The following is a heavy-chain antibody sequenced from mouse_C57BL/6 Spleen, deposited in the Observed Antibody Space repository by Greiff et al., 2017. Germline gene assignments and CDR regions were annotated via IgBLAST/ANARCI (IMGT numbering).Heavy chain of an antibody. CDR3: ARSAYYSKGYFDY. Sequence: VQRVASGAELVKPGASVKISCKASGYAFSSYWMNWVKQRPGKGLEWIGQIYPGDGDTNYNGKFKGKATLTADKSSSTAYMQLSSLTSEDSAVYFCARSAYYSKGYFDYWGQGTTLTVSS. CDR1: GYAFSSYW. V-gene: IGHV1-80*01. CDR2: IYPGDGDT. J-gene: IGHJ2*01. D-gene: IGHD2-5*01.